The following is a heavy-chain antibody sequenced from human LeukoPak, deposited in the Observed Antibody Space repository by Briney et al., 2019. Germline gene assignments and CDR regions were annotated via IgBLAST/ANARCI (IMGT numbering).Heavy chain of an antibody. Sequence: GASVKVSCKASGYTFTSYGISWVRQAPGQGLEWMGWISAYNGNTNYAQKLQGRVTMTTDTSTRTAYMELRSLRSDDTAVYYCARDQALRYFDWLGGYYYYYMDVWGKGTTVTVSS. J-gene: IGHJ6*03. CDR3: ARDQALRYFDWLGGYYYYYMDV. CDR1: GYTFTSYG. CDR2: ISAYNGNT. V-gene: IGHV1-18*01. D-gene: IGHD3-9*01.